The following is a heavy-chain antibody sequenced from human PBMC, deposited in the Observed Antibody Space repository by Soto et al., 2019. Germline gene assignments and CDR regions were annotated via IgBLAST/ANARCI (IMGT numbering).Heavy chain of an antibody. J-gene: IGHJ6*03. Sequence: SQTLSLPCAISGDSVSSNRAAWNWIRQSPSRSLEWLGRTYYRSRWYNDYAVSVKSRITVNPDTSKNQFSLHLNSVTPDGTAVYCCGGANARQLYYMDVWDKGTTVAV. D-gene: IGHD1-26*01. CDR3: GGANARQLYYMDV. CDR1: GDSVSSNRAA. V-gene: IGHV6-1*01. CDR2: TYYRSRWYN.